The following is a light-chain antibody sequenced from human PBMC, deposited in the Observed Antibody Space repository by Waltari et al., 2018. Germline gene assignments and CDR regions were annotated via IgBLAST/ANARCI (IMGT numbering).Light chain of an antibody. CDR1: SRDVGGYNY. J-gene: IGLJ2*01. V-gene: IGLV2-8*01. CDR3: TSHAGSNNHVV. CDR2: EVS. Sequence: QSALTQPPSASGSPGQSVTISCTGTSRDVGGYNYVSWYQQHPGKAPKLMIYEVSERPSGVPDRFSGSKSGNTASLTVSGLQAEDEAAYYCTSHAGSNNHVVFGGGTKLTVL.